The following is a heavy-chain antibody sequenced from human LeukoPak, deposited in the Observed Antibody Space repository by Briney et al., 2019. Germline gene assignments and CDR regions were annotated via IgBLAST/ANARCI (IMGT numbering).Heavy chain of an antibody. J-gene: IGHJ4*02. CDR3: ARESGYSSSWYDY. CDR2: INPNSGGT. CDR1: GYTFTGYY. D-gene: IGHD6-13*01. Sequence: GASVKVSCKASGYTFTGYYMHWVRQAPGQGLEWMGWINPNSGGTNYAQKFQGRVTMTRGTSISTAYMELSRLRSDDTAVYYCARESGYSSSWYDYWGQGTLVTVSS. V-gene: IGHV1-2*02.